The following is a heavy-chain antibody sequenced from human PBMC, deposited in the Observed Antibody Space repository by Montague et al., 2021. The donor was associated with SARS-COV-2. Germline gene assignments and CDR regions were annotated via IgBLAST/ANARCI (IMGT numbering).Heavy chain of an antibody. Sequence: SLSLSCAASGFTVNTNFMTWVRQAPGKGLEWISIIYSGGITYYADSVKGRFTISRDDSKNTVCLQMNSLRAEDTATYFCARSITLPAVLASWGQGTLVTVSS. J-gene: IGHJ5*02. D-gene: IGHD2/OR15-2a*01. CDR3: ARSITLPAVLAS. V-gene: IGHV3-53*01. CDR2: IYSGGIT. CDR1: GFTVNTNF.